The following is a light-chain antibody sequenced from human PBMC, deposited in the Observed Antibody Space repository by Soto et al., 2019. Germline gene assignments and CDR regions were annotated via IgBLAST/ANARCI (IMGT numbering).Light chain of an antibody. CDR3: QHYKNYPWT. V-gene: IGKV1-8*01. CDR2: GAS. J-gene: IGKJ1*01. CDR1: QDVGRY. Sequence: ALRMTQSPSSLSASAGDRVAIACRASQDVGRYLAWYQQKPGQAHKLLIHGASTLQSGVPSRFSGGGSGTDFTLTISCLQSEDFATYYCQHYKNYPWTFGQGTKVEIK.